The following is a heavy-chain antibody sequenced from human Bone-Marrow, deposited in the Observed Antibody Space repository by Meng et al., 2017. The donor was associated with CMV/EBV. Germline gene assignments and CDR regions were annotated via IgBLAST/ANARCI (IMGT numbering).Heavy chain of an antibody. CDR3: ARSLGAVYYYYGMDV. Sequence: GESLKISCAASGFTFSSYGMHWVRQAPGKGLEWVAYISSSSSTIYYADSVKGRFTISRDNAKESLYLQMNSLRAEDTAVYYCARSLGAVYYYYGMDVWGQGTTVTVSS. J-gene: IGHJ6*02. V-gene: IGHV3-48*04. D-gene: IGHD4/OR15-4a*01. CDR2: ISSSSSTI. CDR1: GFTFSSYG.